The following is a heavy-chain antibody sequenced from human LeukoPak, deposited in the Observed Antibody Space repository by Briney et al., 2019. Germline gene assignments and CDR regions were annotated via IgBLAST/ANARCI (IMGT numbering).Heavy chain of an antibody. CDR3: VRKSSARRTSEFDY. V-gene: IGHV1-2*02. CDR1: GYTFTPYY. CDR2: INPNSGGT. D-gene: IGHD6-6*01. J-gene: IGHJ4*02. Sequence: ASVKVSCKAPGYTFTPYYMNWVRQAPGQGLEWMGWINPNSGGTNYAQKFQGRVTMTSDTSINTGYMELSSLKSDDTAVYYCVRKSSARRTSEFDYWGQGSLVTVSS.